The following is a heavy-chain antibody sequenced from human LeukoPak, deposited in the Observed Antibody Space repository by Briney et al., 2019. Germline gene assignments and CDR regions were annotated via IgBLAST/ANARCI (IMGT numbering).Heavy chain of an antibody. CDR3: AREEYSSSWYSPVGY. CDR1: GFTFGSYA. CDR2: ISYDGSNK. V-gene: IGHV3-30-3*01. Sequence: GGSLRLSCAASGFTFGSYAMTWVRQAPGKGLEWVAVISYDGSNKYYADSVKGRFTISRDNSKNTLYLQMNSLRAEDTAVYYCAREEYSSSWYSPVGYWGQGTLVTVSS. D-gene: IGHD6-13*01. J-gene: IGHJ4*02.